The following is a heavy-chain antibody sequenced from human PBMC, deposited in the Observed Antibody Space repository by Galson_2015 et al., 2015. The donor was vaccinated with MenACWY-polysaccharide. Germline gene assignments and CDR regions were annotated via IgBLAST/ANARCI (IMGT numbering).Heavy chain of an antibody. D-gene: IGHD6-19*01. J-gene: IGHJ4*02. CDR2: MNPNSGNA. V-gene: IGHV1-8*01. CDR3: ASTKAGTHYFDY. CDR1: GYTFTSYD. Sequence: SEKVSCKASGYTFTSYDINWVRQATGQGLEWMGWMNPNSGNAGYAQKFQGRVTMTRNTSISTAYMELSSLTSEDTAVYYCASTKAGTHYFDYWGQGTLVTVSS.